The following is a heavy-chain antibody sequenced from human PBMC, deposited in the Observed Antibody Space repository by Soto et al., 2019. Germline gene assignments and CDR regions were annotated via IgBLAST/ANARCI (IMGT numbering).Heavy chain of an antibody. V-gene: IGHV4-34*01. CDR2: VNHSRNT. J-gene: IGHJ5*02. Sequence: QVQLQQWGAGLLKSSETLSLTCAVHGGSFSGYYWSWIRQTPGKGLEWIGEVNHSRNTNYNPSLKSRVTISIDTSKNQFSLMLESVTAADTAVYFCARGLAPTIFGTKPTPNWFDPWGQGTLVTVSS. CDR1: GGSFSGYY. CDR3: ARGLAPTIFGTKPTPNWFDP. D-gene: IGHD3-3*01.